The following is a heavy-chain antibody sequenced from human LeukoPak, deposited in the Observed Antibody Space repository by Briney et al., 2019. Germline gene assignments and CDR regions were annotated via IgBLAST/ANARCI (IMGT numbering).Heavy chain of an antibody. V-gene: IGHV4-59*01. D-gene: IGHD5-24*01. J-gene: IGHJ4*02. CDR3: TRVGGRDGYNWSFGY. Sequence: WETLCLTCSVSNGSISSYYWSWVRQPPGKGLEWIGYIYYSGNTKYNAALKRRGNITFKTTKNQCSLKLSSGTAADTAVHYCTRVGGRDGYNWSFGYWGQGTLVTVSS. CDR2: IYYSGNT. CDR1: NGSISSYY.